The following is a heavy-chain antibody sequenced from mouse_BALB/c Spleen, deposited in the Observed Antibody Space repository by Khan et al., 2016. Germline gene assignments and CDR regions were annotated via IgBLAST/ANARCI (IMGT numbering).Heavy chain of an antibody. D-gene: IGHD1-1*01. Sequence: LVKTGASVKISCKASGYSFTGYYMHWVKQSHGKSLEWIGYITSYNGATSYNQKFKGKATFTVDTSSNTAYMQFNSLTSEDSAVYYCESPYGSSSVGFAYWGQGTLVTVSA. CDR3: ESPYGSSSVGFAY. CDR1: GYSFTGYY. CDR2: ITSYNGAT. V-gene: IGHV1S34*01. J-gene: IGHJ3*01.